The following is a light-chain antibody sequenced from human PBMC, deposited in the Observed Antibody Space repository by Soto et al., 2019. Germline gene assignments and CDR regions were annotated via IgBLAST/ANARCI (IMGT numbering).Light chain of an antibody. Sequence: EIVLTQSPGTLSLSPGERGTLSCRASQSVSSSYLAWYQQKPGQAPRLLIYGASSRATGIPDRFSGSGSGTDFTLTISRLEPEDFAVYYCQQYGSSPPWTFGQGTKVEIK. CDR2: GAS. CDR1: QSVSSSY. V-gene: IGKV3-20*01. CDR3: QQYGSSPPWT. J-gene: IGKJ1*01.